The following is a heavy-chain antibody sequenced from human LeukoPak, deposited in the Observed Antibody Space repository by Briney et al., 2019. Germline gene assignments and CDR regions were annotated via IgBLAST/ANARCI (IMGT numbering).Heavy chain of an antibody. CDR2: INHSGST. CDR3: ARHSSYGHFDY. V-gene: IGHV4-34*01. J-gene: IGHJ4*02. D-gene: IGHD3-10*01. Sequence: SETLSLTCAVYGGSFSGYYWSWIRQPPGKGLEWIGEINHSGSTNYNPSLKSRVTISVDTSKSQFSLKLTSVTAADTAVYYCARHSSYGHFDYWGQGTLVTVSS. CDR1: GGSFSGYY.